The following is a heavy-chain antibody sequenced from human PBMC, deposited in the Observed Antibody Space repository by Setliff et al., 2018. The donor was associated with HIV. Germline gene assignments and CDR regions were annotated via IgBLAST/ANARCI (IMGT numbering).Heavy chain of an antibody. Sequence: SVKVSCKASGGTFSSYAMNWVRQAPGQGLEWMGGIIPIFGTANYAQKFQGRVTITADESTSPAYMELSSLRSEDTAVYYCARAPELYSSGWYYDYWGQGTLVTVSS. D-gene: IGHD6-19*01. CDR3: ARAPELYSSGWYYDY. V-gene: IGHV1-69*13. J-gene: IGHJ4*02. CDR1: GGTFSSYA. CDR2: IIPIFGTA.